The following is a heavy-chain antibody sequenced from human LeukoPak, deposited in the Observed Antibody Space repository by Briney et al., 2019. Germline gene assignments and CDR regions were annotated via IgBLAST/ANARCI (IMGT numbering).Heavy chain of an antibody. J-gene: IGHJ4*02. CDR1: GYTFTNYD. V-gene: IGHV1-8*01. CDR2: ISPYSGTT. CDR3: ARALDTTVFLGDY. Sequence: ASVKVSCKASGYTFTNYDINWVGQASGQGLEWLGWISPYSGTTGSAQKFQGRVTMTRNSSISTAYLEMSRLTSEDTAVYYCARALDTTVFLGDYWGQGTPVTVSS. D-gene: IGHD1-1*01.